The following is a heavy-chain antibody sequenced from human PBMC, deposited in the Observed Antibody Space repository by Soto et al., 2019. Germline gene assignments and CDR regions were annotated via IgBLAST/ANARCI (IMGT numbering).Heavy chain of an antibody. CDR2: IYYSGST. J-gene: IGHJ3*02. V-gene: IGHV4-59*08. D-gene: IGHD3-10*01. CDR1: GGSISSYY. Sequence: PSETLSLTCTVSGGSISSYYWSWIRQPPGKGLEWIGYIYYSGSTNYNPSLKSRVTISVDTSKNQFSLKLSSVTAADTSLYYCARLDPMVRGVIIYAFDIWGQGTMVTVSS. CDR3: ARLDPMVRGVIIYAFDI.